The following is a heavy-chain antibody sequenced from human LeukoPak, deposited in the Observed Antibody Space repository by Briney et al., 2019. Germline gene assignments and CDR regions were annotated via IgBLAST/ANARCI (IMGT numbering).Heavy chain of an antibody. CDR2: IYKSGIT. D-gene: IGHD3-3*01. J-gene: IGHJ6*02. V-gene: IGHV4-31*03. CDR1: GGSISSGVDY. Sequence: SETLSLTCTVSGGSISSGVDYWSWIRQNPGKGLEWIVYIYKSGITYYNPSLKSRVTISLHLSKNQFPLPLNSVSPGDMSVYYCARDPSAYGVDVWGQGTTVTVSS. CDR3: ARDPSAYGVDV.